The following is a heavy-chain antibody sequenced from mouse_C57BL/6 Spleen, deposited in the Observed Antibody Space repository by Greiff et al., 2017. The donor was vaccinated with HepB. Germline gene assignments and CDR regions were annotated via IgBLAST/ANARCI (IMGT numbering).Heavy chain of an antibody. D-gene: IGHD2-10*02. Sequence: VQLQQSGAELVRPGTSVKLSCKASGYTFTSCWMHWVKQRPGQGLEWIGVIDPSDSYTNYNQKFKGKATLTVDTSSSTASMQLSSLTSEDSAVYYCARGGYGNYKYYFDYWGQGTTLTVSS. CDR2: IDPSDSYT. V-gene: IGHV1-59*01. CDR1: GYTFTSCW. CDR3: ARGGYGNYKYYFDY. J-gene: IGHJ2*01.